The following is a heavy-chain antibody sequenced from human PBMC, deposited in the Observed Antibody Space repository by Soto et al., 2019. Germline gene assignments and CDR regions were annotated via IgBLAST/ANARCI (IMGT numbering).Heavy chain of an antibody. CDR3: ARDLGYYDSSGYFDY. CDR1: GFTFSDHY. V-gene: IGHV3-11*01. D-gene: IGHD3-22*01. Sequence: GGSLRLSCAASGFTFSDHYMSWIRQAPGKGLEWVSYISSSGDIIYYADSVKGRFTISRDNAKNSLYLQMNSLRAEDTAVYYCARDLGYYDSSGYFDYWGQGTLVTVS. J-gene: IGHJ4*02. CDR2: ISSSGDII.